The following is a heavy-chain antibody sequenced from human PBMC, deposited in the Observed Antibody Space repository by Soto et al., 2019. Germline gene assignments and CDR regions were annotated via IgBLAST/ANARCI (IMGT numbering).Heavy chain of an antibody. Sequence: QVQLQESGPGLVKPSETLSLTCTVSGGSISSYYWSWIRQPPGKGLECIGYIYYSGSTNYNSSLKSRVTISVDPCKHQVYRKVGSVTSSDAAVYYCARVRWTVAGPGHLDEWGQGTLVTVSS. CDR3: ARVRWTVAGPGHLDE. J-gene: IGHJ4*02. D-gene: IGHD6-19*01. CDR1: GGSISSYY. V-gene: IGHV4-59*01. CDR2: IYYSGST.